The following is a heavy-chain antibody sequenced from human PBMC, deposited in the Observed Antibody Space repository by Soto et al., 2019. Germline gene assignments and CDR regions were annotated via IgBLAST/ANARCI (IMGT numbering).Heavy chain of an antibody. D-gene: IGHD5-12*01. Sequence: QVQLVESGGGVVQPGRSLRLSCEASGFTFSSYGMHWVRQAPGKGLEWVAVIWYDGSNKYYADSVKGRFTISRDNSKNTLYLQMNSLRAEDTAVYYGSRSGYRPWAFDSWSQGTLVPVSS. CDR1: GFTFSSYG. V-gene: IGHV3-33*01. CDR3: SRSGYRPWAFDS. CDR2: IWYDGSNK. J-gene: IGHJ4*02.